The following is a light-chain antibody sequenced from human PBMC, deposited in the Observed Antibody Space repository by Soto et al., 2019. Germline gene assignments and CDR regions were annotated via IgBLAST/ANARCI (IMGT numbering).Light chain of an antibody. J-gene: IGLJ2*01. CDR2: DVS. CDR1: SSDVGAYNY. CDR3: SSHTSSSTPL. Sequence: QSVLTQPASVSGSPGRSITISCTGTSSDVGAYNYVSWYQQYPGKAPKLMIYDVSNRPSGVSNRFSGSKSGNTASLTISGLQAEDEADYYCSSHTSSSTPLFGGGTKLTVL. V-gene: IGLV2-14*01.